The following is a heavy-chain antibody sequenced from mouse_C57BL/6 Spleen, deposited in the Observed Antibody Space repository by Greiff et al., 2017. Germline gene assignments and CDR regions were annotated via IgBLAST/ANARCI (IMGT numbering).Heavy chain of an antibody. J-gene: IGHJ3*01. V-gene: IGHV5-4*03. D-gene: IGHD2-4*01. CDR1: GFTFSSYA. Sequence: EVMLVESGGGLVKPGGSLKLSCAASGFTFSSYAMSWVRQTPEKRLEWVATISDGGSYTYYPDNVKGRFTISRDNAKNNLYLQMSHLKSEDTAMYYCARGRGYDYDGFAYWGQGTLVTVSA. CDR3: ARGRGYDYDGFAY. CDR2: ISDGGSYT.